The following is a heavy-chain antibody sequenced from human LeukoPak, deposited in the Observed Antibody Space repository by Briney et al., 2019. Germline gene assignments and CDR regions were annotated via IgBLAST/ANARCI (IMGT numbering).Heavy chain of an antibody. CDR2: IYSGGST. V-gene: IGHV3-53*01. Sequence: GGSLRLSCAASGFTVSSNYMSWVRQAPGRGLEWVSVIYSGGSTYYADSVKGRFTISRDKSKNTLYLQMNSLRAEDTAVYYCARGGPGTNTKSFDYWGQGTLVTVSS. D-gene: IGHD1-7*01. J-gene: IGHJ4*02. CDR3: ARGGPGTNTKSFDY. CDR1: GFTVSSNY.